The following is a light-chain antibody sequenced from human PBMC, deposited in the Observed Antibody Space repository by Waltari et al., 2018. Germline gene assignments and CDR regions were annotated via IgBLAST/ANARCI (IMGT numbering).Light chain of an antibody. CDR2: GAS. V-gene: IGKV3-15*01. J-gene: IGKJ1*01. Sequence: EIVMTQSPATLSVFPGERATLSCRASQSVSSNLAWYQQKPGQAPRLLIYGASTRATGIPARFSGSWSGTEFTLTISSLQSEDFAVYYCQQYNNWPRTFGQGTKVEIK. CDR1: QSVSSN. CDR3: QQYNNWPRT.